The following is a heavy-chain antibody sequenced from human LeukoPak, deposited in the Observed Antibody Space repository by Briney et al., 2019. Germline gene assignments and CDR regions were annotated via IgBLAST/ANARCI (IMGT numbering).Heavy chain of an antibody. CDR1: GYTFTSCG. CDR2: MNPNSGNT. Sequence: ASVKVSCKASGYTFTSCGINWVRQATGQGLEWMGWMNPNSGNTAYGQSFQGRITMTRDISIGTAYMEFSTLTSEDTAIYYCTRGSSGRRDNWGQGTLVTVSA. V-gene: IGHV1-8*01. D-gene: IGHD6-19*01. J-gene: IGHJ4*02. CDR3: TRGSSGRRDN.